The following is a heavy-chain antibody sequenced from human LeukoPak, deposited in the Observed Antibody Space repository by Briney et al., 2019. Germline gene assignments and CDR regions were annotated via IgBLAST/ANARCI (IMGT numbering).Heavy chain of an antibody. Sequence: SGTLSLTCTVSGGSISSSSHYWGWIRQPPGKGLEWIGSMYYRGSTYHNPSLKSRVTISVDTSKNQFSLKLSSVTAADTAVYYCATTTIRLGYWGQGTLVTVSS. CDR2: MYYRGST. CDR1: GGSISSSSHY. CDR3: ATTTIRLGY. V-gene: IGHV4-39*07. D-gene: IGHD1-26*01. J-gene: IGHJ4*02.